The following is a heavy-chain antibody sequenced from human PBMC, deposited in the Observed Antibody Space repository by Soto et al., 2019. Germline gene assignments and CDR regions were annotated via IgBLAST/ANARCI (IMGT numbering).Heavy chain of an antibody. D-gene: IGHD4-17*01. V-gene: IGHV3-66*01. CDR2: IYSGGST. CDR1: GFTVSSNY. CDR3: ARDALYGDHDAFDI. J-gene: IGHJ3*02. Sequence: EVQLVESGGGLVQPGGSLRLSCAASGFTVSSNYMSWVHQAPGKGLEWVSVIYSGGSTYYADSVKGRFTISRDNSKNTLYLQMNSLRAEDTAVYYCARDALYGDHDAFDIWGQGTMVTVSS.